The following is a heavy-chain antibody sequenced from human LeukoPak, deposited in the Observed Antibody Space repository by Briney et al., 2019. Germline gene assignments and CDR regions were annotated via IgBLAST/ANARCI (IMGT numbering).Heavy chain of an antibody. D-gene: IGHD2-2*01. J-gene: IGHJ4*02. V-gene: IGHV3-48*01. CDR2: ISSSSSTI. Sequence: GGSLRLSCSASGFTFSSYSMNWVRQAPGKGLEWVSYISSSSSTIYYADSVKGRFTISRDNAKNSLYLQMNSLRAEDTAVYYCARADIVVVPAARGGDWGQGTLVTVSS. CDR1: GFTFSSYS. CDR3: ARADIVVVPAARGGD.